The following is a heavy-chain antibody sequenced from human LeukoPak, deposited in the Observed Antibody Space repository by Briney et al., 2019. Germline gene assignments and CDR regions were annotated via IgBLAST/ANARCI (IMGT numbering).Heavy chain of an antibody. V-gene: IGHV1-8*03. CDR1: GYTFTSYD. Sequence: GASVKVSCKASGYTFTSYDNNWVRQATGQGLEWMGWMNPNSGNTGYAQKFQGRVTITRNTSISTAYMELSSLRSEDTAVYYCAKEGSSGWVPNYWGQGTLVTVSS. CDR3: AKEGSSGWVPNY. CDR2: MNPNSGNT. J-gene: IGHJ4*02. D-gene: IGHD6-19*01.